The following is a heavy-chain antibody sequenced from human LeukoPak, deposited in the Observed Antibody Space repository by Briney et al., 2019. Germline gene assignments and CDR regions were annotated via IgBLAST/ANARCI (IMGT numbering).Heavy chain of an antibody. CDR3: ARRVVTAIRDAFDI. CDR2: ISSSGSTI. Sequence: PGGSLRLSCAASGFTFSDYYMTWVRQAPGKGLEWVSYISSSGSTIYYADSVKGRFTISRDNAKNSLYLQMNSLRAEDTAVYYCARRVVTAIRDAFDIWGQGTMVTVS. J-gene: IGHJ3*02. V-gene: IGHV3-11*01. CDR1: GFTFSDYY. D-gene: IGHD2-21*02.